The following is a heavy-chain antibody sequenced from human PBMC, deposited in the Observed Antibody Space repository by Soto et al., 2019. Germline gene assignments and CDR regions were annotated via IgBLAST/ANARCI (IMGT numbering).Heavy chain of an antibody. CDR1: GYTFTSYD. J-gene: IGHJ4*02. CDR3: AITHLRFGEHHY. V-gene: IGHV1-8*01. CDR2: MNPNSGNT. Sequence: QVQLVQSGAEVKKPGASVKVSCKASGYTFTSYDINWVRQATGQGLEWMGWMNPNSGNTGYAQKFQGRVTMTRTTSISTAYIELSSLRSEDTAVYYCAITHLRFGEHHYWGQGTLVTVSS. D-gene: IGHD3-10*01.